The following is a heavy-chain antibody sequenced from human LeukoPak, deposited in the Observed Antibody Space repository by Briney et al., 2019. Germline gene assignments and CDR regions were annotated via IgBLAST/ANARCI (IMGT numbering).Heavy chain of an antibody. CDR1: GFTFSSYA. J-gene: IGHJ4*02. Sequence: PGGSLRLSCAASGFTFSSYAMSWVRQAPGKGLEWVSAISGSGGSTYYADSVKGRFTISRDNSKNTLYLQMNSLRAEDTAVYYCAKDRINGYDSSGYYTAYWGQGTLVTVSS. D-gene: IGHD3-22*01. CDR3: AKDRINGYDSSGYYTAY. CDR2: ISGSGGST. V-gene: IGHV3-23*01.